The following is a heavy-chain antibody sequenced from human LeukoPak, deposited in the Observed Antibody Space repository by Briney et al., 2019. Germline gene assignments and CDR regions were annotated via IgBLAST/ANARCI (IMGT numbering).Heavy chain of an antibody. D-gene: IGHD3-10*01. CDR3: ARDKGGMVPFDY. CDR1: GLIVSNNY. Sequence: GGSLRLSCAASGLIVSNNYMNWVRQAPGKRLDWVANIKQGGSEKNYVDSVKGRFTIARDDAKNSLYLQMNSLRAEDTAVYFCARDKGGMVPFDYWGQGTLVTVSS. V-gene: IGHV3-7*01. CDR2: IKQGGSEK. J-gene: IGHJ4*02.